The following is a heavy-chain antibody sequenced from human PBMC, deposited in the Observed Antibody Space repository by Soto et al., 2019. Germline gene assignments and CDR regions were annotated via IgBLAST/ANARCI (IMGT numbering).Heavy chain of an antibody. Sequence: QLQLQESGPGLVKPSETLSLTCTVSGGSISSSSYYWGWIRQPPGKGLEWVGSIYYSGSTYYNPSLKSRVTISVDTSKNQFSLKLSSVTAADTAVYYCATPLRKRGYYYYYYYMDVWGKGTTVTVSS. D-gene: IGHD1-1*01. V-gene: IGHV4-39*01. CDR1: GGSISSSSYY. CDR2: IYYSGST. CDR3: ATPLRKRGYYYYYYYMDV. J-gene: IGHJ6*03.